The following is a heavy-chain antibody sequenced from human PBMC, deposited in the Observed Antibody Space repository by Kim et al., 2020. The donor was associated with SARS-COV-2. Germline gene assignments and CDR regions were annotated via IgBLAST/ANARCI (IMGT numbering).Heavy chain of an antibody. J-gene: IGHJ6*04. Sequence: GGSLRLSCAASGFTFSSYGMHWVRQAPGKGLEWVAVIWYDGSNKYYADSVKGRFTISRDNSKNTLYLQMNSLRAEDTAVYYCARDWTYYYDSSGYYYPPYYYYGMDVWGKRTTVTVSS. V-gene: IGHV3-33*08. CDR3: ARDWTYYYDSSGYYYPPYYYYGMDV. CDR1: GFTFSSYG. CDR2: IWYDGSNK. D-gene: IGHD3-22*01.